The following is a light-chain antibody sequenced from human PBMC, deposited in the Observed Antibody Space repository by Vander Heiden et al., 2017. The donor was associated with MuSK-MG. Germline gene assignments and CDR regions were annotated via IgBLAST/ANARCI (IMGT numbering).Light chain of an antibody. CDR1: QGIRND. CDR3: QQHHVYPPLT. V-gene: IGKV1-17*01. J-gene: IGKJ4*01. CDR2: AAS. Sequence: NQMTQSPSSLSASVGDTVTITCRASQGIRNDLGWYQQKPGEAPKRLISAASSLQSGVPSRFSASGSGTDFTLTISSLRPEDSATYYCQQHHVYPPLTFGGGTKVEI.